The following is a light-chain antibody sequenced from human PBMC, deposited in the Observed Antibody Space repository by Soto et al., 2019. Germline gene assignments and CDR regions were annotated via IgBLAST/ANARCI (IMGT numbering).Light chain of an antibody. CDR1: QGLVYSDGYTY. CDR2: RVS. CDR3: MQGTHWPWT. J-gene: IGKJ1*01. V-gene: IGKV2-30*01. Sequence: DVVMTQSPLSLPVTLGQPASISCRSTQGLVYSDGYTYLNWFQQRPGPSPRRLIYRVSNRDSGVPDRFSGSGSGTDFTLKISRVEAEDVGLYYCMQGTHWPWTFGQGTKVEIK.